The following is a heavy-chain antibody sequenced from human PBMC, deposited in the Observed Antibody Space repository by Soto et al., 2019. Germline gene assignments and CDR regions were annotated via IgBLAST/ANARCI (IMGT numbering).Heavy chain of an antibody. CDR2: VSANNGHT. CDR3: ARDIESVTAKHFFYYYAMEV. CDR1: GFTFSNYG. Sequence: ASVKVSCKASGFTFSNYGLNWVRQAPGQGLEWMGWVSANNGHTNYAQNLQGRVSMTTDTSTSTAYMELRGLTFDDTAVYYCARDIESVTAKHFFYYYAMEVWGQGTTVIVSS. J-gene: IGHJ6*01. D-gene: IGHD2-8*01. V-gene: IGHV1-18*01.